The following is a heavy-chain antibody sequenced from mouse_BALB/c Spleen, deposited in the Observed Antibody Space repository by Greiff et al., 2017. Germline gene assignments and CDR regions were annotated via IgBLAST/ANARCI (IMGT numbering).Heavy chain of an antibody. CDR3: TRSRYYGSFFFDY. J-gene: IGHJ2*01. V-gene: IGHV1S81*02. D-gene: IGHD1-1*01. CDR2: INPSNGGT. Sequence: VQLQQSGAELVKPGASVKLSCKASGYTFTSYYMYWVKQRPGQGLEWIGEINPSNGGTNFNEKFKSKATLTVDKSSSTAYMQLSSLTSEDSAVYYCTRSRYYGSFFFDYWGQGTTLTVSS. CDR1: GYTFTSYY.